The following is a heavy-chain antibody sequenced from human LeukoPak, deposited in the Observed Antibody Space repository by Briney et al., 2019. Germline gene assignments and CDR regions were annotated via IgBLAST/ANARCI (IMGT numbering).Heavy chain of an antibody. D-gene: IGHD3-10*01. CDR3: AKASSGYSGD. V-gene: IGHV3-23*01. CDR2: ISGSGDKT. Sequence: GGSLRLSCEASGFTFSSYAMSWVRQAPGKGLEWVSGISGSGDKTYYVDSVKGRFTISRDNSKNSLYLQMSSLRAEDTAVYYCAKASSGYSGDWGQGTLVTVSS. J-gene: IGHJ4*02. CDR1: GFTFSSYA.